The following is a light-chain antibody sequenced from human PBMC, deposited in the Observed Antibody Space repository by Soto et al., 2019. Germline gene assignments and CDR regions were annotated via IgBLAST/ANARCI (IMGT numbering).Light chain of an antibody. CDR3: KQYNSYWT. J-gene: IGKJ1*01. CDR2: EAS. V-gene: IGKV1-5*01. CDR1: QSISTW. Sequence: DIQMTQSPSTLSASVGDRVTITCRASQSISTWLAWYQQKPGKAPKLLIYEASSLEGGVPSRFSGSGSGTEFTLTISSLQHDDFATYYCKQYNSYWTFGQGTKVDIK.